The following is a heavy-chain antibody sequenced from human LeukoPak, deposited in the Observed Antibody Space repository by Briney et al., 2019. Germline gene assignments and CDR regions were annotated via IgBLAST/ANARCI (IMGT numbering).Heavy chain of an antibody. CDR3: ARDASSGWYGYFDY. V-gene: IGHV4-4*07. J-gene: IGHJ4*02. CDR2: IYTSGST. D-gene: IGHD6-19*01. Sequence: SETLSLTCTVSGGSISSYYWSWIRQPAGKGLEWIGRIYTSGSTNYNPSLKSRVTMSVDTSENQFSLKLSSVTAADTAVYYCARDASSGWYGYFDYWGQGTLVTVSS. CDR1: GGSISSYY.